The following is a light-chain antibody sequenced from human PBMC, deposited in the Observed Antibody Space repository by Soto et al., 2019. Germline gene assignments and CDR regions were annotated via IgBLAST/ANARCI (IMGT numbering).Light chain of an antibody. CDR3: GTWDSGLSAWV. V-gene: IGLV1-51*01. CDR1: SSNIGSNY. J-gene: IGLJ3*02. Sequence: QSVLTQPPSASGTPGQRVTISCSGSSSNIGSNYVYWYRHLPGTAPQLLIYDNNKRPSGIPDRFSGSKSGTSATLGITGLQTGDETDYYCGTWDSGLSAWVFGGGTKLTVL. CDR2: DNN.